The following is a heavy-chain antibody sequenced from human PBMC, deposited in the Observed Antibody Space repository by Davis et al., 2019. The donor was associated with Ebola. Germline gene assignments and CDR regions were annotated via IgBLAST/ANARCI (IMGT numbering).Heavy chain of an antibody. CDR3: ARGWYCSSISCYVVY. CDR2: ISGSGGST. J-gene: IGHJ4*02. V-gene: IGHV3-23*01. CDR1: GLTFSSYS. D-gene: IGHD2-2*01. Sequence: GGSLRLSCVVSGLTFSSYSMNWVRQAPGKGLEWVSAISGSGGSTYYADSVKGRFTISRDISKNTLYLQMNSLRAEDTAVYYCARGWYCSSISCYVVYWGQGTLVTVSS.